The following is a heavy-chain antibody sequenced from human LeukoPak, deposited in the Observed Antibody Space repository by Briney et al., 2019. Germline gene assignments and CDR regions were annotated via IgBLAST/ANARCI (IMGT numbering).Heavy chain of an antibody. CDR3: ARLGLTGYKSGSSAPSDS. CDR1: GGSIISDTYY. Sequence: SETLSLTCTVSGGSIISDTYYWGWVRQPPGKGLEWIGSTNYFGSAYYNPSLKSRVPITVDTSKNQLFLKLSAVIAADTAVYYCARLGLTGYKSGSSAPSDSWGQGTLVTVSS. D-gene: IGHD3-9*01. CDR2: TNYFGSA. J-gene: IGHJ4*02. V-gene: IGHV4-39*01.